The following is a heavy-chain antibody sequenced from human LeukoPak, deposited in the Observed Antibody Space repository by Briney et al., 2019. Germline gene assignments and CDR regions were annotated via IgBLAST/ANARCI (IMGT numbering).Heavy chain of an antibody. Sequence: SETLSLTCAVYGGSFSGYYWSWIRQPPGKGLEWIGEINHSGSTNYNPPLKSRVTISVDTSKNQFSLKLSSVTAADTAVYYCARDLWFGRNWFDPWGQGTLVTVSS. CDR3: ARDLWFGRNWFDP. D-gene: IGHD3-10*01. CDR2: INHSGST. CDR1: GGSFSGYY. J-gene: IGHJ5*02. V-gene: IGHV4-34*01.